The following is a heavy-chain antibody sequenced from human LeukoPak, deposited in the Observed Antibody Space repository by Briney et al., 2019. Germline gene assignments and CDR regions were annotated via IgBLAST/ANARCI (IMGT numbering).Heavy chain of an antibody. CDR1: GGSISSSNW. V-gene: IGHV4-4*02. CDR2: IYHSGIT. J-gene: IGHJ5*02. Sequence: SSETLSLTCAISGGSISSSNWWSWVRQPPGKGLEWIGEIYHSGITNYNPSLKSRVTISVDKSKNQFSLKLTSVTAADTAVYYCATDQVVGSTRYSWFDPWGQGTLVTVSS. D-gene: IGHD1-26*01. CDR3: ATDQVVGSTRYSWFDP.